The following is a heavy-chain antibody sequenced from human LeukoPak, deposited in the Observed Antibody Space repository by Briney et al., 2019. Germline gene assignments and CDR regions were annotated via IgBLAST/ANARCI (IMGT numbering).Heavy chain of an antibody. J-gene: IGHJ3*01. CDR1: GYTFTNYW. Sequence: GESLKISCKGSGYTFTNYWIGWVRQMPGKGLERMGIIYPGDSDTRYSPSFQGQVTFSADKSISTAYLHWSSLKASDTAMYFCARRSVLTQLDAFDVWGQGTTVTVSS. V-gene: IGHV5-51*01. CDR2: IYPGDSDT. CDR3: ARRSVLTQLDAFDV. D-gene: IGHD4/OR15-4a*01.